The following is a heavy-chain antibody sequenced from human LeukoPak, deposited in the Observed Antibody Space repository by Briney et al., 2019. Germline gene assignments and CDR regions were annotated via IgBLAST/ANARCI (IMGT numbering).Heavy chain of an antibody. J-gene: IGHJ4*02. CDR2: IIPILGIA. V-gene: IGHV1-69*04. CDR3: ARGVDYGDYHFDY. Sequence: SVKVSCKASGGTFSSYAISWVRQAPGQGLEWMGRIIPILGIANYAQKFQGRVTITADKSTSTAHMELSSLRSEDTAVYYCARGVDYGDYHFDYWGQGTLVTVSS. D-gene: IGHD4-17*01. CDR1: GGTFSSYA.